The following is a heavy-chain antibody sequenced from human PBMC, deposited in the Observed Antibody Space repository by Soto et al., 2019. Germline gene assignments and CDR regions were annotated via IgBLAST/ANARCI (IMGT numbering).Heavy chain of an antibody. CDR2: ITPTGGTT. Sequence: ASVKVSCKASGYTVTTYYIHCVRQAPGQVLEWMGIITPTGGTTYYAQKFQGRVTMTRDTSTSTVYMEMSGLRSEDTAVYYCARGGHENVRGEYYYYYGLDVWGQGTTVTVSS. CDR1: GYTVTTYY. D-gene: IGHD3-10*01. V-gene: IGHV1-46*01. J-gene: IGHJ6*02. CDR3: ARGGHENVRGEYYYYYGLDV.